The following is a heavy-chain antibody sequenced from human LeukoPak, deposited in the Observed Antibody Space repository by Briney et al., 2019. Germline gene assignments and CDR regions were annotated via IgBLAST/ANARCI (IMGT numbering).Heavy chain of an antibody. D-gene: IGHD2-2*01. J-gene: IGHJ6*02. CDR1: GYSFTTYG. V-gene: IGHV1-18*01. CDR3: AREAIIVPSGGMDL. CDR2: ISAYDGKT. Sequence: ASVKVSCKASGYSFTTYGISWVRQAPGQGLEWMAWISAYDGKTNYAQTFQGRVTMTTDTSTSTAYMELRSLRSDDTAVYYCAREAIIVPSGGMDLWGQGTTVTVS.